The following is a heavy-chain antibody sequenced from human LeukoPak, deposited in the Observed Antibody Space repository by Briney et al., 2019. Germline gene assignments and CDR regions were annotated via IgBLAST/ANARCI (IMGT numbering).Heavy chain of an antibody. CDR2: ICTSGST. CDR1: GGAISSYH. CDR3: ARRVSATVVTQSRYWYFDL. V-gene: IGHV4-4*07. D-gene: IGHD4-23*01. Sequence: PSETLSLTCTVSGGAISSYHWSWIRQPAGKGLEWIGRICTSGSTNYNPSLKSRVTMSVDTSKNQFSLKLGSVTAADTAVYYCARRVSATVVTQSRYWYFDLWGRGTLVTVSS. J-gene: IGHJ2*01.